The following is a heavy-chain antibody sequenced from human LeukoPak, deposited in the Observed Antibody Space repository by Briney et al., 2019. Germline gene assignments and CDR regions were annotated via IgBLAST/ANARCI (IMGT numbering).Heavy chain of an antibody. V-gene: IGHV4-39*07. CDR1: SGSISSSSYY. D-gene: IGHD1-26*01. CDR3: ASIVGVDY. J-gene: IGHJ4*02. CDR2: IYYSGST. Sequence: SETLSLTCTVSSGSISSSSYYWGWIRQPPGKGLEWIGSIYYSGSTNYNPSLKSRVTISVDTSKNQFSLKLSSVTAADTAVYYCASIVGVDYWGQGTLVTVSS.